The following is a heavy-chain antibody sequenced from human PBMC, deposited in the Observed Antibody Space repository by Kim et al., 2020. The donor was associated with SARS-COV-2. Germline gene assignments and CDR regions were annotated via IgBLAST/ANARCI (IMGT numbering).Heavy chain of an antibody. CDR2: IYYSGST. J-gene: IGHJ5*02. CDR3: ARDLAPDGHSGYGPFDP. V-gene: IGHV4-31*03. D-gene: IGHD5-12*01. CDR1: GGSISSGGYY. Sequence: SETLSLTCTVSGGSISSGGYYWSWIRQHPGKGLEWIGYIYYSGSTYYNPSLKSRVTISVDTSKNQFSLKLSSVTAADTAVYYCARDLAPDGHSGYGPFDPWGQGTLVTVSS.